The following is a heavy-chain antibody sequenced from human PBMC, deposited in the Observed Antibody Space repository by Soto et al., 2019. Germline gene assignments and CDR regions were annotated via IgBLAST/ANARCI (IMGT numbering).Heavy chain of an antibody. J-gene: IGHJ4*02. CDR1: GFTFSNAW. D-gene: IGHD6-19*01. CDR2: IKSKTDSGTT. V-gene: IGHV3-15*01. CDR3: SSGWCAYNFPSDY. Sequence: PGGSLRLSCAASGFTFSNAWMSWVRQAPGKGLEWVGRIKSKTDSGTTDYAAPVKGRFTISRDDSKNTLYLQMNSLKTEDTAVYYCSSGWCAYNFPSDYWGQGAPVTVSS.